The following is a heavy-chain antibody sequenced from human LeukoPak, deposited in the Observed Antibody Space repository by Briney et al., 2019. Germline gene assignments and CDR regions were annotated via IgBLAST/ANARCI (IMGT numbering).Heavy chain of an antibody. D-gene: IGHD6-13*01. Sequence: GGSLRLSCAASGFSFRNYWMSWVRQAPGKGLEWVANINQDGSEKYYVDSVKGRFTISRDNAKNSLYLQMNSLRAEDTAVYYCARDIEPAGIKWDYWGQGTLVTVSS. CDR1: GFSFRNYW. CDR2: INQDGSEK. V-gene: IGHV3-7*05. J-gene: IGHJ4*02. CDR3: ARDIEPAGIKWDY.